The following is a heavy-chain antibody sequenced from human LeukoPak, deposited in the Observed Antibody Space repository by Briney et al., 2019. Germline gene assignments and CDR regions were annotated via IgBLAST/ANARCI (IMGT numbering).Heavy chain of an antibody. CDR3: ARISHSGSLDMYFDI. CDR1: GFTFSSYS. D-gene: IGHD1-26*01. J-gene: IGHJ3*02. CDR2: ISSSSSYI. Sequence: PGGSLRLSCAASGFTFSSYSMNWVRQAPGKGLEWVSSISSSSSYIYYADSVKGRFTISRDNAKNSLYLQMNSLRAEDTAVYYCARISHSGSLDMYFDIWGQGTMVTVSS. V-gene: IGHV3-21*04.